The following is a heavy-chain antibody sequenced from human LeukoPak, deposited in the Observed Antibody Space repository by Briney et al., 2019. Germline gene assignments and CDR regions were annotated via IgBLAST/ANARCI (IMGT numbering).Heavy chain of an antibody. CDR2: INSDGTST. Sequence: PGGSLRLSCAASGFTFRTYWVHWVRQAPGKGLVWVSRINSDGTSTNYADFVKGRFTISRDIAKNTVYLQMNSLRDDDTAVYYCARSVTMIVDWFDPWGQGTLVTVSS. D-gene: IGHD3-22*01. J-gene: IGHJ5*02. V-gene: IGHV3-74*01. CDR3: ARSVTMIVDWFDP. CDR1: GFTFRTYW.